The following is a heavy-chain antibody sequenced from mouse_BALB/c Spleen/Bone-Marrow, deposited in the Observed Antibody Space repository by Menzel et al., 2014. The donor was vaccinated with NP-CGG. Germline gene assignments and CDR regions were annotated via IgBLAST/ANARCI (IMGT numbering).Heavy chain of an antibody. Sequence: EVKLVESGGGLVQPGGSLKLSCAASGFTFSNYTMSWIRQTPEKRLEWVAYISKGGGTTYYPDTVKGRFTISRDNAKNTLYLQMSSLKSEDTAMYYCARRYDYGYGPFAYWGQGTLVTVSA. CDR2: ISKGGGTT. CDR1: GFTFSNYT. D-gene: IGHD1-2*01. V-gene: IGHV5-12-2*01. J-gene: IGHJ3*01. CDR3: ARRYDYGYGPFAY.